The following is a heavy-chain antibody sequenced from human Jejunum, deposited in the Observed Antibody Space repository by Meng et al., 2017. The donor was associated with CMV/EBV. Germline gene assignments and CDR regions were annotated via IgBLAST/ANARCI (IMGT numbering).Heavy chain of an antibody. Sequence: GFTFSDFSMTWVRQAPGKGLEWVSVVYAAGSETSYADSVKGRFTISRDNAKNSLYLQMNSLRAEDTAVYYCARDRDILTGPYYFDYWGQGTLVTVSS. J-gene: IGHJ4*02. D-gene: IGHD3-9*01. CDR3: ARDRDILTGPYYFDY. V-gene: IGHV3-23*03. CDR2: VYAAGSET. CDR1: GFTFSDFS.